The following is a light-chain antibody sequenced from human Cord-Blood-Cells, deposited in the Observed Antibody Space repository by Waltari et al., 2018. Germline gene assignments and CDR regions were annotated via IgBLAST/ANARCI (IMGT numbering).Light chain of an antibody. J-gene: IGLJ2*01. CDR2: EVS. V-gene: IGLV2-14*01. Sequence: QSALTQPASVSGSPGQSITISCTGTSSDVGGYNYVSWYQQHPGKAPKLMIYEVSNRPSGDLNRFSGSKSGNTASLTISGLQAEDEADYYCSSYTSSSTLDVVFGGGTKLTVL. CDR1: SSDVGGYNY. CDR3: SSYTSSSTLDVV.